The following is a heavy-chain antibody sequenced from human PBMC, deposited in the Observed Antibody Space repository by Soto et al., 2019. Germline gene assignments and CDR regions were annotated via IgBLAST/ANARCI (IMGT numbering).Heavy chain of an antibody. J-gene: IGHJ3*02. CDR1: GGSISSCD. D-gene: IGHD2-21*02. V-gene: IGHV4-59*12. Sequence: SETLSLTCTVSGGSISSCDWSWSRLPPGKGLEWIGYIYHSGSTNYNPSLKSRVTISVDRSKNQISLKLSSVTAADTAVYYCASTQYGGNSSGAFDIWGQGTMVTVSS. CDR3: ASTQYGGNSSGAFDI. CDR2: IYHSGST.